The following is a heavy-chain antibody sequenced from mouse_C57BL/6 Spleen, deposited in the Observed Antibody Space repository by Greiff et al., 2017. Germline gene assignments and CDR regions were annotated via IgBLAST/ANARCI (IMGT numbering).Heavy chain of an antibody. J-gene: IGHJ2*01. CDR3: ARRNGELFDY. V-gene: IGHV1-64*01. CDR2: IHPNSGST. CDR1: GYTFTSYW. Sequence: QVQLQQPGAELVKPGASVKLSCKASGYTFTSYWMHWVKQRPGQGLEWIGMIHPNSGSTNYNEKFKSKATLTVDKTSSTAYLQLSSLTSEDAAVYYCARRNGELFDYWGQGTTLTVSS.